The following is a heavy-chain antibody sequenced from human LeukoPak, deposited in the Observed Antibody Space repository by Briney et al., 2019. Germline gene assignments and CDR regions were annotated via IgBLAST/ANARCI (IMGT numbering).Heavy chain of an antibody. Sequence: GGSLRLSCAASGFTFSTYAMSWVRQAPGKGLEWVSVIYSGGSTYYADSVKGRFTISRDNSKNTLYLQMNSLRAEDTAVYYCARSSSGSYYNSGFDYWGRGTLVTVSS. CDR1: GFTFSTYA. CDR3: ARSSSGSYYNSGFDY. J-gene: IGHJ4*02. D-gene: IGHD1-26*01. V-gene: IGHV3-53*01. CDR2: IYSGGST.